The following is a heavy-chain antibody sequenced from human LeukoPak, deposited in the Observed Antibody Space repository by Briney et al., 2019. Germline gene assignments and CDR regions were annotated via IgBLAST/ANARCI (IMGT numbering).Heavy chain of an antibody. CDR3: VRAKRETSSRPWTSGMDV. CDR2: IGSAGDK. J-gene: IGHJ6*02. CDR1: GFVLSDYG. D-gene: IGHD3/OR15-3a*01. V-gene: IGHV3-13*01. Sequence: GGSLRLSCAASGFVLSDYGTHWVRQGIGKGLDWVSGIGSAGDKYYAGSERGRFTISRENAENFVYLQMNGLRAEDTAIYYCVRAKRETSSRPWTSGMDVWGQGTTVTVSS.